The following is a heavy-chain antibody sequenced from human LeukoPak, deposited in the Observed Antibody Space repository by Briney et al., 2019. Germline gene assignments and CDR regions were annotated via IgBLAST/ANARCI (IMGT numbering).Heavy chain of an antibody. D-gene: IGHD3-10*01. V-gene: IGHV3-21*04. J-gene: IGHJ6*03. CDR2: ISSSSSYI. CDR3: ARTTMVRGTYYMDV. CDR1: GFTFSSYS. Sequence: PGGSLRLSCAASGFTFSSYSMNWVRQAPGKGLEWVSSISSSSSYIYYADSVKGRFTISRDNAKNSLYLQMNSLRAEDTAVYYCARTTMVRGTYYMDVWGKGTTVTVSS.